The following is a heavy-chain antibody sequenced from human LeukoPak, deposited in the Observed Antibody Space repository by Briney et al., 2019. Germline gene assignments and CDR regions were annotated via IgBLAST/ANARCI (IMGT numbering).Heavy chain of an antibody. D-gene: IGHD3-3*01. CDR3: ARTAYDFWSGYYPV. CDR2: ISAYDGNT. CDR1: GYTFTSYG. J-gene: IGHJ4*02. V-gene: IGHV1-18*01. Sequence: ATVKVSCKASGYTFTSYGFSWVRQAPGQGLEWMGWISAYDGNTNYAQKLQGRVTMTTDTSTSTAYMELRSLRSDDTAVYYCARTAYDFWSGYYPVWGQGTLVTVSS.